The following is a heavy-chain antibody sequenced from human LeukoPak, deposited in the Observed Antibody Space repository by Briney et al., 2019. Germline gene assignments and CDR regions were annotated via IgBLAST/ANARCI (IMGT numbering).Heavy chain of an antibody. CDR1: GLTFSTYA. D-gene: IGHD3-10*01. Sequence: GGSLRLSCEVFGLTFSTYAMTWVRQAPGRGLEWVSTISGGDGGTYYADSVKDRFTVSRDTSKNTLYLQMNSLRAEDTALYYCASGIIAPPDYWGQGTLVTVSS. V-gene: IGHV3-23*01. J-gene: IGHJ4*02. CDR2: ISGGDGGT. CDR3: ASGIIAPPDY.